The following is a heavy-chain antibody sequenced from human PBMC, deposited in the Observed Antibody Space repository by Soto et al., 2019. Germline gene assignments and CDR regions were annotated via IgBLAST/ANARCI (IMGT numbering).Heavy chain of an antibody. CDR2: VSGSGGST. J-gene: IGHJ4*02. CDR3: AKYYYASGSYYSLGAY. V-gene: IGHV3-23*01. D-gene: IGHD3-10*01. CDR1: GFTFRNYA. Sequence: GGSLRLSCAASGFTFRNYAMGWVRQAPGKGLEWVSAVSGSGGSTYYADSVKGRFTISRDNSKYTLYLQMNSLRAEDTAVYFCAKYYYASGSYYSLGAYWGQGTLVTVSS.